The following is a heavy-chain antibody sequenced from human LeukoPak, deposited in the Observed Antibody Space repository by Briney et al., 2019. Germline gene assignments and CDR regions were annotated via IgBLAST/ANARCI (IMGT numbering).Heavy chain of an antibody. V-gene: IGHV4-34*01. CDR2: INHSGST. CDR1: GFTFSSYS. J-gene: IGHJ5*02. D-gene: IGHD4-17*01. Sequence: PGGSLRLSCAASGFTFSSYSMNWVRQAPGKGLEWIGEINHSGSTNYNPSLKSRVTISVDMSKNQFSLKLSSVTAADTAVYYCARLPRLRSSVISWGQGTLVTVSS. CDR3: ARLPRLRSSVIS.